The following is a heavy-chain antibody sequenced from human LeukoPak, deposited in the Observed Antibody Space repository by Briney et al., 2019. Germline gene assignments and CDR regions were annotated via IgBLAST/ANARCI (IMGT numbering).Heavy chain of an antibody. CDR3: ARSDYYDSSGYPLT. V-gene: IGHV4-30-2*01. CDR2: IYHSGST. J-gene: IGHJ4*02. Sequence: SETLSLTCTVSGGSISSGGYSWSWIRQPPGKGLEWIGYIYHSGSTYYNPSLKSRVTISVDRSKNQFSLKLSSVTAADTAVYYCARSDYYDSSGYPLTWGQGTLVTVSS. D-gene: IGHD3-22*01. CDR1: GGSISSGGYS.